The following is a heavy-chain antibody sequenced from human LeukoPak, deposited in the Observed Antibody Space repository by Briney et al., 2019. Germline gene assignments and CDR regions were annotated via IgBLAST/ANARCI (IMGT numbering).Heavy chain of an antibody. Sequence: PGGSLRLSCAASGFTFSSYGMHWVRQAPGKGLEWVAVIWYDGSNKYYADSVKGRFTISRDNSKNTLYLQMNNLRAEDTAVYYCARDPRQWEPFGMDVWGQGTTVTVSS. CDR3: ARDPRQWEPFGMDV. CDR2: IWYDGSNK. V-gene: IGHV3-33*01. D-gene: IGHD1-26*01. CDR1: GFTFSSYG. J-gene: IGHJ6*02.